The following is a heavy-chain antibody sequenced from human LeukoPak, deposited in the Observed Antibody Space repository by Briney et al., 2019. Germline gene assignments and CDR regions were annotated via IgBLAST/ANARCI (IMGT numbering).Heavy chain of an antibody. CDR1: GFTFSAYA. J-gene: IGHJ4*02. V-gene: IGHV3-23*01. CDR3: AKDGGTVTSYYFDS. Sequence: GGSLRLSCAASGFTFSAYAMSWVRQAPGKGLEWVSGISAWGDNTYSADSVRGRFTTSRDNSKNTLYLQMNSLRVEDTAVYYCAKDGGTVTSYYFDSWGLGTLVTVSS. D-gene: IGHD4-11*01. CDR2: ISAWGDNT.